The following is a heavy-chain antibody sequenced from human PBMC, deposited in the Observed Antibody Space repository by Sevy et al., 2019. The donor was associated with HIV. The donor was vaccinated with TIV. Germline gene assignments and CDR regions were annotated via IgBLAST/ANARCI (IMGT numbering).Heavy chain of an antibody. CDR2: INYSGST. D-gene: IGHD3-10*01. CDR3: ASTRDYYGSGSSFSDWFDP. V-gene: IGHV4-39*01. CDR1: GGSISSRSSY. Sequence: SETLSLTCTVSGGSISSRSSYWGWIRQPPGKGLEWIRSINYSGSTYSNPSLKRRLTMSVNTSKNQFALKLSSVTAADTAVYYCASTRDYYGSGSSFSDWFDPWGQGILVTVSS. J-gene: IGHJ5*02.